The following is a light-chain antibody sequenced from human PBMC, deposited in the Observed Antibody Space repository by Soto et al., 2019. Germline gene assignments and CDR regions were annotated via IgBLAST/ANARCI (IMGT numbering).Light chain of an antibody. CDR3: QQYSNLPLT. J-gene: IGKJ4*01. CDR2: GAS. V-gene: IGKV3-15*01. CDR1: QSVGSN. Sequence: EIVMTQSPATLSVSPGEGATLSCRTSQSVGSNVAWYQQKPGQAPRLLIFGASTRATGIPARFSGSGSGAEFSLTISALQSEDFAIYYCQQYSNLPLTFGGGTKVGIK.